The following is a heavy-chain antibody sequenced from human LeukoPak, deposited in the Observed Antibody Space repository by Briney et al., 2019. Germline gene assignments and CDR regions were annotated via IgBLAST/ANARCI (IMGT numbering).Heavy chain of an antibody. CDR1: GYTFTSYG. J-gene: IGHJ4*02. CDR2: ISAYNGNT. V-gene: IGHV1-18*01. D-gene: IGHD3-9*01. CDR3: ASARAGYFDWLLNY. Sequence: ASVKVSCKASGYTFTSYGISWVRQAPGQGLEWMGWISAYNGNTNYAQKLQGRVTMTTDTSTSTAYMELRSLRSDDTAVYYCASARAGYFDWLLNYRGQGTLVTVSS.